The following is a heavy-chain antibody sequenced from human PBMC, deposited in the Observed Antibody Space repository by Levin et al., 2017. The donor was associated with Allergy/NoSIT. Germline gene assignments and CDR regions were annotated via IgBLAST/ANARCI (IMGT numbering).Heavy chain of an antibody. V-gene: IGHV4-39*01. CDR2: IYYNGNT. D-gene: IGHD3-9*01. CDR1: GGSISSTSYY. J-gene: IGHJ6*04. Sequence: SETLSLSCTVSGGSISSTSYYWGWVRQPPGKGLEWIGTIYYNGNTYYNPSLKSRVTISIDTSKNQFSLKLSSVTAADTAVYYCARRVPYDDILDVWGKGTTVTVSS. CDR3: ARRVPYDDILDV.